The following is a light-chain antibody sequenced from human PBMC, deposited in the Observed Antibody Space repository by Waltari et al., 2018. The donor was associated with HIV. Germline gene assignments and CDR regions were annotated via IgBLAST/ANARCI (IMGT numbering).Light chain of an antibody. CDR3: QQYLGSPRT. CDR2: GAS. CDR1: ERIDTTF. Sequence: EIVLTQSPGTLSLSPGERVTLSCRANERIDTTFLAWYQQKRGQDPRLLIFGASRRATGIPDRVSGSGSGTDFTLTIDRLDPEDFAVYYCQQYLGSPRTFGQGTKVEIK. V-gene: IGKV3-20*01. J-gene: IGKJ1*01.